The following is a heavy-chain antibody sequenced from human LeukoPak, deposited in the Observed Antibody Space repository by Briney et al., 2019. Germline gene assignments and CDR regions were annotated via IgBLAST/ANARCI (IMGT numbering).Heavy chain of an antibody. J-gene: IGHJ4*02. Sequence: KPSETLSLTCAVYGGSFSGYYWSWVRQPPGKGLEWIGEINHSGSTNYNPSLKSRVTISVDTSKNQFSLKLNSVTGADTAVYYCARLGPYDFWSGYHPSDYWGQGTLVTVSS. CDR3: ARLGPYDFWSGYHPSDY. D-gene: IGHD3-3*01. V-gene: IGHV4-34*01. CDR2: INHSGST. CDR1: GGSFSGYY.